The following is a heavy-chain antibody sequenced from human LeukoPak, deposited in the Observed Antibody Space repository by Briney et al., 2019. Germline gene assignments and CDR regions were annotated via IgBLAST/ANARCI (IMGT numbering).Heavy chain of an antibody. CDR1: GGSISSYY. Sequence: SETLSLTCTVSGGSISSYYWSWIRQPPGKGLEWIGYINHSGSTNYNPSLKSRVTISVDTSKNQFSLKLSSVTAADTAVYYCARWVIRGGRVYYYYMDVWGKGTTVTVSS. D-gene: IGHD2-15*01. CDR3: ARWVIRGGRVYYYYMDV. CDR2: INHSGST. J-gene: IGHJ6*03. V-gene: IGHV4-59*12.